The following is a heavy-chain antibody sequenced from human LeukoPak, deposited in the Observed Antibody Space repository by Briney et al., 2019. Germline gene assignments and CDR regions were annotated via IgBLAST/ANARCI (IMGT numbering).Heavy chain of an antibody. CDR2: ISSISSYI. CDR1: GFTFSSYS. CDR3: ARDPSGSYYPRVSGALDI. V-gene: IGHV3-21*01. Sequence: PGGSLRLSCAASGFTFSSYSMNWARQAPGKGLEWVSSISSISSYIYYADSVKGRFTISRDNAKDSLYLQMDSLRAEDTAVYYCARDPSGSYYPRVSGALDIWGQGTMVTVSS. J-gene: IGHJ3*02. D-gene: IGHD1-26*01.